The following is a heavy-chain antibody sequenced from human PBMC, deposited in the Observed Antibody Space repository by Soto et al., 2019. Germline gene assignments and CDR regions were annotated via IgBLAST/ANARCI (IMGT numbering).Heavy chain of an antibody. Sequence: PSGTVSLTCTVSGGSIRSDYWTWIRQPPGKRLEWIGYIYYNGNINYNPSLKSRVTISVDTSKNQFSLKLNSVTAADTAVYYCARTYCSSTTCYDLFDSWGQGTLVTVSS. V-gene: IGHV4-59*01. CDR3: ARTYCSSTTCYDLFDS. CDR1: GGSIRSDY. D-gene: IGHD2-2*01. J-gene: IGHJ4*02. CDR2: IYYNGNI.